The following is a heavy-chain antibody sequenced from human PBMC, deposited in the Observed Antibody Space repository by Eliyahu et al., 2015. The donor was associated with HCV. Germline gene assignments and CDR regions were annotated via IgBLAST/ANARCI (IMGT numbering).Heavy chain of an antibody. CDR1: GFSLSTSGMR. J-gene: IGHJ4*02. CDR3: ARSPNYGELDY. V-gene: IGHV2-70*04. Sequence: QVTLKESGPALVKPTQTLTLTCTFSGFSLSTSGMRVGWIRQPPGKALEWLARIDWDDDKFFRTSLKTRLSISKDTSKNQVVLTMTNMDPVDTATYYCARSPNYGELDYWGQGTLVHRLL. D-gene: IGHD4-17*01. CDR2: IDWDDDK.